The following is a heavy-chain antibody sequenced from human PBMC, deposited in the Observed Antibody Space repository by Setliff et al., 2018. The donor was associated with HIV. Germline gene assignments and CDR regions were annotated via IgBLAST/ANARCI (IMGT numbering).Heavy chain of an antibody. CDR1: GGSVSSPGYY. CDR3: ATCRHRPSNWFDP. V-gene: IGHV4-39*07. Sequence: ETLSLTCTVSGGSVSSPGYYWGWIRQPPGKGLEWIGSVYNSGITFKNPSLKSRVTISVDRSGNQFSLRLTSVTAADTAVYYCATCRHRPSNWFDPWGQGTVVTVSS. J-gene: IGHJ5*02. CDR2: VYNSGIT.